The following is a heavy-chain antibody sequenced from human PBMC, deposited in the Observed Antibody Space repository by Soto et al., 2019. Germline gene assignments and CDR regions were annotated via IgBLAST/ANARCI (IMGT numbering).Heavy chain of an antibody. Sequence: QVQLVQSGAEGKKPGASVKVSCKASGYTFTSYYMHWVRQAPGQGLEWMGIINPSGGSTSYAQKFQGRVTMTRDTSTSTVYMELSSLRSEDTAVYYCARDVKQLAEGYYYYYGMDVWGQGTTVTVSS. V-gene: IGHV1-46*03. J-gene: IGHJ6*02. CDR2: INPSGGST. D-gene: IGHD6-13*01. CDR3: ARDVKQLAEGYYYYYGMDV. CDR1: GYTFTSYY.